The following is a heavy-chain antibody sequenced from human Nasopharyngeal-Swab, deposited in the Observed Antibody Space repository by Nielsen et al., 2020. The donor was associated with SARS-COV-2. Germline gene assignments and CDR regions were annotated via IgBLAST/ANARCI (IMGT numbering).Heavy chain of an antibody. V-gene: IGHV3-48*04. Sequence: GGSLRLSCAASRFSFTDYSMSWVRQAPGKGLEWLSYITSSSATIYYADSVKGRFTISRDNAKNSLYLQMNSLRTEDTAVYYCAIDSRGYSYGVYQYYGMDVGGQGTTVTVSS. D-gene: IGHD5-18*01. CDR2: ITSSSATI. CDR3: AIDSRGYSYGVYQYYGMDV. J-gene: IGHJ6*02. CDR1: RFSFTDYS.